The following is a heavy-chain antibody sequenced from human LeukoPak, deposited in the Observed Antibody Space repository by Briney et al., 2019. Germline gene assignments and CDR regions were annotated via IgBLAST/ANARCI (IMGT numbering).Heavy chain of an antibody. D-gene: IGHD3-10*01. J-gene: IGHJ4*02. Sequence: PSETLSLTCTVSGASVTTYYWSWIRQPPGKGLEWIGYIHYSGNTKYHPSLKSRVTMSVDTSKNQFSLKLSSATAADTATYYCARLYGSGTAVDHWGQGTLVTVSS. CDR1: GASVTTYY. CDR3: ARLYGSGTAVDH. V-gene: IGHV4-59*08. CDR2: IHYSGNT.